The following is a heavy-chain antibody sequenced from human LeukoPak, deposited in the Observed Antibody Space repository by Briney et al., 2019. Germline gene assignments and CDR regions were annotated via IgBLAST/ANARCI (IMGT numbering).Heavy chain of an antibody. Sequence: SETLSLTCTVSGGSISSSSYYWGWIRQPPGKGLEWIGSIYYSGSTNYNPSLKSRVTISVDTSKNQFSLKLSSVTAADTAVYYCARQSSGPFDYWGQGTLVTVSS. V-gene: IGHV4-39*07. CDR1: GGSISSSSYY. D-gene: IGHD3-10*01. CDR2: IYYSGST. J-gene: IGHJ4*02. CDR3: ARQSSGPFDY.